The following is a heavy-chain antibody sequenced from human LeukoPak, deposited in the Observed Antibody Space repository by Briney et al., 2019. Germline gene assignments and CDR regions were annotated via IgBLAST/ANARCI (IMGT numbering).Heavy chain of an antibody. J-gene: IGHJ5*02. CDR1: GGTFSSYA. V-gene: IGHV1-69*13. Sequence: ASVKVSCKASGGTFSSYAISWVRQAPRQGLEWMGGIIPIFGTANYAQKFQGRVTITADESTSTAYMELSSLRSEDTAVYYCARVGGCSSTSCYEGWFDPLGQGTVVTGSS. D-gene: IGHD2-2*01. CDR2: IIPIFGTA. CDR3: ARVGGCSSTSCYEGWFDP.